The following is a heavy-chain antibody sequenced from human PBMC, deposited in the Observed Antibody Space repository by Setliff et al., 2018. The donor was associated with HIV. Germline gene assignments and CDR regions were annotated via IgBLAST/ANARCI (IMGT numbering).Heavy chain of an antibody. D-gene: IGHD3-22*01. J-gene: IGHJ4*02. Sequence: GGSLRLSCAASGFTFSSYSMNWVRQAPGKGLEWVSSISSSSSYIYYADSVKGRFTISRDNAKNSLYLQMNSLRTEDTAVYYCARAYYAIGGYTFDYWGQGALVTVSS. V-gene: IGHV3-21*01. CDR1: GFTFSSYS. CDR2: ISSSSSYI. CDR3: ARAYYAIGGYTFDY.